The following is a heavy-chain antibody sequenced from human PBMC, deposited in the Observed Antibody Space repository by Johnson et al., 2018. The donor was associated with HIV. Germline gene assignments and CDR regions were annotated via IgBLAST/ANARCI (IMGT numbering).Heavy chain of an antibody. CDR1: GFTFSWYT. Sequence: EVQLVESGGGVVQPGRSLRLSCVASGFTFSWYTMHWVRQAPGKGLVWVSRISSDGSSTSYADSVKGRFTISRDNAKNTLYLQMNSLRAEDTAVYYCARADWNHGGAFDIWGQGTMVTVSS. CDR2: ISSDGSST. J-gene: IGHJ3*02. V-gene: IGHV3-74*02. CDR3: ARADWNHGGAFDI. D-gene: IGHD1-1*01.